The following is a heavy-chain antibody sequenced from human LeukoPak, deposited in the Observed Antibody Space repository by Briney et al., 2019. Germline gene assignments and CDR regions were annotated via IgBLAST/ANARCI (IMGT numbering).Heavy chain of an antibody. CDR1: GGSISSYY. CDR2: IYYSGST. Sequence: SETLSLTCTVSGGSISSYYWSWIRQPPGKGLEWIGYIYYSGSTNYNPSLKSRVTISVDTSKNQFSLKLSSVTAADTAVYYCAGRKNYGSDDYWAREPWSPSPQ. D-gene: IGHD3-10*01. V-gene: IGHV4-59*01. J-gene: IGHJ4*02. CDR3: AGRKNYGSDDY.